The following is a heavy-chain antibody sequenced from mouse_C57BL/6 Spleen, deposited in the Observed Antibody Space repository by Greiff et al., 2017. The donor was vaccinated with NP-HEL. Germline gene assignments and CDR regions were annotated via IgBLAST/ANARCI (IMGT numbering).Heavy chain of an antibody. CDR3: ASPMGRLDY. Sequence: EVQLQESGPGLVKPSQSLSLTCSVTGYSITSGYYWNWIRQFPGNKLEWMGYISYDGSNNYNPSLKNRISITRDTSKNQFFLKLNSVTTEDTATYYCASPMGRLDYWGQGTSVTVSS. V-gene: IGHV3-6*01. D-gene: IGHD4-1*01. CDR2: ISYDGSN. J-gene: IGHJ4*01. CDR1: GYSITSGYY.